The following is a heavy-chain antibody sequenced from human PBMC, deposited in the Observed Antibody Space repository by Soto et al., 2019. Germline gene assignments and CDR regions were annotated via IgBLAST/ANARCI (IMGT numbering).Heavy chain of an antibody. J-gene: IGHJ4*02. V-gene: IGHV3-33*01. CDR3: ARGGGYRYYFDY. Sequence: QVQLVESGGGVVQPGRSLRLSCAASGSTFSSYGMHWVRQAPGKGLEWVAVIWYDGSNKYYADSVKGRFTISRDNSKNTLYLQMNSLRAEDTAVYYCARGGGYRYYFDYWGQGTLVTVSS. D-gene: IGHD6-25*01. CDR2: IWYDGSNK. CDR1: GSTFSSYG.